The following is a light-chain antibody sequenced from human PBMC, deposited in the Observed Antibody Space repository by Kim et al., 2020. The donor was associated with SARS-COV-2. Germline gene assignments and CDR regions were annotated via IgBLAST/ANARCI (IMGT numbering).Light chain of an antibody. J-gene: IGLJ2*01. CDR2: GTN. Sequence: VALGQTVRITCQGDSLRSYYATWYQQKPGQAPILVIYGTNNRPSGIPDRFSGSSSGNTASLTITGTQAGDEADYYCNSRDSNDNVVVGGGTQLTVL. V-gene: IGLV3-19*01. CDR3: NSRDSNDNVV. CDR1: SLRSYY.